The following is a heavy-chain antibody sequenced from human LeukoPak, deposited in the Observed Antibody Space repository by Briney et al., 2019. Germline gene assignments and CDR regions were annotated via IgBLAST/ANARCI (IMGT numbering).Heavy chain of an antibody. D-gene: IGHD6-19*01. Sequence: SETLSLTCAVYGGSFSDYYWSWIRQPPGQGLEWIGGIIHIGSTNYNPSLKTRVTISVDTSKTQFSLKLTSVIAADTAVYFCARTRRSTGWYIDYWGQGTLVTVSS. J-gene: IGHJ4*02. V-gene: IGHV4-34*12. CDR1: GGSFSDYY. CDR2: IIHIGST. CDR3: ARTRRSTGWYIDY.